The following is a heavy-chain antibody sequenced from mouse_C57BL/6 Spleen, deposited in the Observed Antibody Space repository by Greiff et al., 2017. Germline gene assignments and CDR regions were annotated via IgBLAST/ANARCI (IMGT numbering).Heavy chain of an antibody. CDR3: ARQAGYYWYFDV. J-gene: IGHJ1*03. CDR1: GFTFSSYG. CDR2: ISSGGSYT. Sequence: EVHLVESGGDLVKPGGSLKLSCAASGFTFSSYGMSWVRQTPDKRLEWVATISSGGSYTYYPDSVKGRFTISRDNAKNTLYLQMSSLKSEDTAMYYCARQAGYYWYFDVWGTGTTVTVSS. D-gene: IGHD2-2*01. V-gene: IGHV5-6*01.